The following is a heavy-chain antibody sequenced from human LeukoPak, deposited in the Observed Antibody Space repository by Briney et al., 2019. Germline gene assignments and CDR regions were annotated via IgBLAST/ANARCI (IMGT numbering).Heavy chain of an antibody. Sequence: GVSLRLSCEPSVFPLSSYWMLWVRQAPGKALVWVSRISGDGTIKTYADFVRGRFTISRDNTKNILYLQMNSLKVEDTAIYLCSRSQCDYWGEGVLVTVSS. J-gene: IGHJ4*02. CDR3: SRSQCDY. CDR2: ISGDGTIK. V-gene: IGHV3-74*03. CDR1: VFPLSSYW.